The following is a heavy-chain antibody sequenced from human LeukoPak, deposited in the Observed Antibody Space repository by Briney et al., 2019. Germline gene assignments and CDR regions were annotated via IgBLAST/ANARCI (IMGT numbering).Heavy chain of an antibody. V-gene: IGHV1-69*05. CDR1: GYTFTGYC. J-gene: IGHJ4*02. D-gene: IGHD6-19*01. CDR3: ARGREQWPED. CDR2: IIPIFGTA. Sequence: SVKVSCKASGYTFTGYCMHWVRQAPGQGLEWMGGIIPIFGTANYAQKFQGRVTITTDESTSTAYMELSSLRSEDTAVYYCARGREQWPEDWGQGTLVTVSS.